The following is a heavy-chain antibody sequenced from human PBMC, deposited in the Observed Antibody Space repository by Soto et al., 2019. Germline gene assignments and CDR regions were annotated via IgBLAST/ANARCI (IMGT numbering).Heavy chain of an antibody. V-gene: IGHV3-30*18. D-gene: IGHD6-19*01. CDR3: AKDGRIAVAATGWLDP. CDR2: VSYDAKKI. Sequence: QEPLVESGGGVVQPGKSLRVSCTTSGFTFSNFGMHWVRQAPGKGLEWLAVVSYDAKKIFYADSVKGRFNISRDDSKNTVYLEMNNLRPDDTGVYYCAKDGRIAVAATGWLDPWGQGTLVTVSS. J-gene: IGHJ5*02. CDR1: GFTFSNFG.